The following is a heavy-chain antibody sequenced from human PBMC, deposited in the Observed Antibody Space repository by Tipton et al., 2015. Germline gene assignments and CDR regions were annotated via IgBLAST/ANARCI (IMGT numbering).Heavy chain of an antibody. CDR1: GGSISNYF. Sequence: VKPSETLSLSCSVSGGSISNYFWGWIRQPPGKGLEWIGNIYYNGNTNYNASLRSRVTISLDTSKNQFSLKLTSVTAADTAVYYCACQDYDSLTRDYQTVDYWGQGTLVTVSS. CDR2: IYYNGNT. CDR3: ACQDYDSLTRDYQTVDY. V-gene: IGHV4-59*08. J-gene: IGHJ4*02. D-gene: IGHD3-9*01.